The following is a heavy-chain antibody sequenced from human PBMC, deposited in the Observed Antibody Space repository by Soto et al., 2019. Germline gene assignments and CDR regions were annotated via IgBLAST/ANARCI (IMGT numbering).Heavy chain of an antibody. CDR3: AAEGYSSGYIFFVY. V-gene: IGHV3-15*01. Sequence: GGSLRLSCAASGFGFRDTWMSWVRQAPGKGLEWVGRIKSKGSGGTTDYAEPVKGRFTISRDDSKETVFLQMSSLKTEDTALYYCAAEGYSSGYIFFVYWGQGTPVTVSS. J-gene: IGHJ4*02. D-gene: IGHD6-19*01. CDR1: GFGFRDTW. CDR2: IKSKGSGGTT.